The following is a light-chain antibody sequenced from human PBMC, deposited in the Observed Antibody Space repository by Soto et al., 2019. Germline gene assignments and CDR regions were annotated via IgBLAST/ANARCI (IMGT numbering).Light chain of an antibody. V-gene: IGKV3-20*01. CDR3: QQYGSSRWT. CDR1: QSVSNNY. J-gene: IGKJ1*01. Sequence: EIVLRQSPGTLSLSPGERATLPCRASQSVSNNYLAWYQQKPGQAPRLLIYGTSTRAPGIPDRFSGSGSGTDFTLTISSLEPEDFAVYYCQQYGSSRWTFGQGTKVDIK. CDR2: GTS.